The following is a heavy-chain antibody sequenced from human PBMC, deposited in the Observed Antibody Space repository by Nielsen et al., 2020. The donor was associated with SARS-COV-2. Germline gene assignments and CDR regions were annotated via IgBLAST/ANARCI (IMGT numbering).Heavy chain of an antibody. CDR3: ARARGAYGDYYYYYYTDV. J-gene: IGHJ6*03. D-gene: IGHD4-17*01. Sequence: SQTLSLTCAISGDSVSSSSAAWNWIRQSPSRGLEWLGRTYYRSKWYNDYAVSVKSRITINPDTSKNRFLLHLNSVTPEDTAVYYCARARGAYGDYYYYYYTDVWGKGTTVTVSS. CDR2: TYYRSKWYN. V-gene: IGHV6-1*01. CDR1: GDSVSSSSAA.